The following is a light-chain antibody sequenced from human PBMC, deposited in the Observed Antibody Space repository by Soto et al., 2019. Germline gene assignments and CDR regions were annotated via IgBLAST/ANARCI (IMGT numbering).Light chain of an antibody. CDR3: QQYNNWPRT. CDR1: QSVTSSH. J-gene: IGKJ1*01. Sequence: EIVMTQSPATLSVSPGERATLSCRASQSVTSSHLAWYQQKPGQAPRLLIYGASTRATGIPARFSGSGSGTEFTLTISSLQSEDFAVYYCQQYNNWPRTFGQGTKVDI. CDR2: GAS. V-gene: IGKV3-15*01.